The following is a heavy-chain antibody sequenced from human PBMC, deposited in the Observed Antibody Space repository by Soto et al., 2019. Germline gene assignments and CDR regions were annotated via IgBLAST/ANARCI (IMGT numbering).Heavy chain of an antibody. Sequence: SKDPRSTITSRSLRSPQHYNGQGLEWMGWISTYNGNTNYAQKLQGRVTMTTDASTSTAYMELRSLRSDDTAVYYCASGGDSSSYHSAFGNCGQGTLGTVSS. J-gene: IGHJ4*02. V-gene: IGHV1-18*01. D-gene: IGHD3-22*01. CDR2: ISTYNGNT. CDR3: ASGGDSSSYHSAFGN. CDR1: RSTITSRS.